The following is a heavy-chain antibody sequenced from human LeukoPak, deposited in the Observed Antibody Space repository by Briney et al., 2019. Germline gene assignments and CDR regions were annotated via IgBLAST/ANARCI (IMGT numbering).Heavy chain of an antibody. J-gene: IGHJ4*02. D-gene: IGHD4-17*01. V-gene: IGHV4-31*03. CDR2: IYYSGST. Sequence: PSQTLSLTCTVSGGSISSGGYYWSWIRQHPGKGLEWIGYIYYSGSTYYNPSLKSRVTISVDTSKNQFSLKLTSVTAADTAVYYCARGKSSDYYGPLFDYWGQGTLVTVSS. CDR3: ARGKSSDYYGPLFDY. CDR1: GGSISSGGYY.